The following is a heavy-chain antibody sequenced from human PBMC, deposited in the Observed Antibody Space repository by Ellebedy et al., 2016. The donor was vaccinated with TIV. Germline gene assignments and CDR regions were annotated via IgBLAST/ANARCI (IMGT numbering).Heavy chain of an antibody. J-gene: IGHJ5*02. CDR3: ARHGGSYYSINWFDP. CDR2: IYYSGST. Sequence: PSETLSLTCTVSCGSISSYYWSWIRQPPGKGLEWIGYIYYSGSTNYNPSLKSRVTISVDTSKNQFSLNLSSVTAADTAVYYCARHGGSYYSINWFDPWGQGTLVTVSS. V-gene: IGHV4-59*08. CDR1: CGSISSYY. D-gene: IGHD3-22*01.